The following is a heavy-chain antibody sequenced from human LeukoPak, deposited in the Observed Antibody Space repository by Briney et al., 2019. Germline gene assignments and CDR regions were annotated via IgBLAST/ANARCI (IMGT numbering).Heavy chain of an antibody. CDR2: IRSDGSNT. CDR1: GSSFSDFD. V-gene: IGHV3-30*02. D-gene: IGHD3-10*01. J-gene: IGHJ4*02. CDR3: AIIPLGGRFDY. Sequence: GGSLRLSCATSGSSFSDFDMQWVRQAPGQGLEWVAFIRSDGSNTYYGDSVKGRFTISRDNSKKILHLQMNSLRPGDTALYYCAIIPLGGRFDYWGQGTLVIVSS.